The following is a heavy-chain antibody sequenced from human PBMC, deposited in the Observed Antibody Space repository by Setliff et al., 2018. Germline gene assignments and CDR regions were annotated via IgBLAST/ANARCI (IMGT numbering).Heavy chain of an antibody. Sequence: GGSLRLSCVVSGFPFRTYTMNWVRQAPGKGLEWVSSICSSSSYIYYADSVKGRFTISRDNAKNSLFLQMNSLRAEDTAVYYCARGIHYDFWSGYSPYYMDVWGKGTTVTVSS. D-gene: IGHD3-3*01. CDR2: ICSSSSYI. CDR1: GFPFRTYT. J-gene: IGHJ6*03. V-gene: IGHV3-21*01. CDR3: ARGIHYDFWSGYSPYYMDV.